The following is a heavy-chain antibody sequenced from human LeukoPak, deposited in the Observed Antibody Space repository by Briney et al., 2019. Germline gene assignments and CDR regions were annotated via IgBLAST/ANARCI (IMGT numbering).Heavy chain of an antibody. CDR1: GFTFSSYW. CDR2: INQDGSEK. J-gene: IGHJ4*02. D-gene: IGHD5-18*01. V-gene: IGHV3-7*01. Sequence: GGSLRLSCAASGFTFSSYWVSWVRQAPGKGLEWVANINQDGSEKYYVDSVKGRFTISRDNAKNSLYLQTNSLRAEDTAVYYCARGWIQLWPLDSWGQGTLVTVSS. CDR3: ARGWIQLWPLDS.